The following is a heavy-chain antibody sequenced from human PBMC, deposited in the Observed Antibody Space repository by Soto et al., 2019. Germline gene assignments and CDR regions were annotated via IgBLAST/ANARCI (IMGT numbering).Heavy chain of an antibody. CDR2: IWYDGSNK. J-gene: IGHJ4*02. CDR1: GFTFSSYG. Sequence: GGSLRLSCAASGFTFSSYGMHWVRQAPGKGLEWVAVIWYDGSNKYYADSVKGRFTISRDNSKNTLYLQMNSLRAEDTAVYYCAREVSSGGYFDYWSQGTLVTVPQ. D-gene: IGHD6-19*01. V-gene: IGHV3-33*01. CDR3: AREVSSGGYFDY.